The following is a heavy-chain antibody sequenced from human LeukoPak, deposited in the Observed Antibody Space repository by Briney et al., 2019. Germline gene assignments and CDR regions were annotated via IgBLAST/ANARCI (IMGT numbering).Heavy chain of an antibody. D-gene: IGHD2-8*01. CDR1: GGSISSYY. CDR3: ARHEAYCTNGVCYDYYYYGMDV. Sequence: PSETLSLTCTVSGGSISSYYWSWIRQPPGKGLEWIGYIYYSGSTNYNPSLKSRVTISVDTSKNQFSLKLSSVTAADTAVYYCARHEAYCTNGVCYDYYYYGMDVWGQGTTVTVSS. J-gene: IGHJ6*02. V-gene: IGHV4-59*08. CDR2: IYYSGST.